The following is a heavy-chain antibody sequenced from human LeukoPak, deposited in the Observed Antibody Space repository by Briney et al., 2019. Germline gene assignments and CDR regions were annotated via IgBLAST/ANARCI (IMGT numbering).Heavy chain of an antibody. CDR3: AREALYDSSGQYYFDY. Sequence: PGGSLRLSCAASGFTFSSYGMRWVRQAPGKGLEWVAVIWYDGSNKYYADSVKGRFTISRDNAKNSLYLQMNSLRAKDTAVYYCAREALYDSSGQYYFDYWGQGTLVTVSS. CDR1: GFTFSSYG. V-gene: IGHV3-33*01. CDR2: IWYDGSNK. J-gene: IGHJ4*02. D-gene: IGHD3-22*01.